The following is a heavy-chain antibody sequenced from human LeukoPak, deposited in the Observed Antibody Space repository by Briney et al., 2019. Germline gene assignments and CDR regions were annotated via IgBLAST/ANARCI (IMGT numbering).Heavy chain of an antibody. V-gene: IGHV4-39*01. Sequence: PSETLSLTCTVSGGSISSSSYYWGWIRQPPGKGLEWIGSIYYSGSTYYNPSLKSRVTISVDTSKNQFSLKLSSVTAADTAVYYCARGPIAAGTQEFYYFDYWGQGTLVTVSS. CDR2: IYYSGST. D-gene: IGHD6-13*01. CDR3: ARGPIAAGTQEFYYFDY. J-gene: IGHJ4*02. CDR1: GGSISSSSYY.